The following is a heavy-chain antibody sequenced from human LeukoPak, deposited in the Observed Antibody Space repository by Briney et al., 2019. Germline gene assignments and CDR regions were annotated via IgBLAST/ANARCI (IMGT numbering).Heavy chain of an antibody. V-gene: IGHV1-18*03. Sequence: ASVKVSCKSSGYTFTSYGISWVRQAPGQGLEWMGWISAYNGNTNYAQKLQGRVTITRDISASTAYMEVGSLRSDDMAVYYCARGLSSSGWLLDYWGQGTLVTVSS. D-gene: IGHD6-19*01. J-gene: IGHJ4*02. CDR3: ARGLSSSGWLLDY. CDR2: ISAYNGNT. CDR1: GYTFTSYG.